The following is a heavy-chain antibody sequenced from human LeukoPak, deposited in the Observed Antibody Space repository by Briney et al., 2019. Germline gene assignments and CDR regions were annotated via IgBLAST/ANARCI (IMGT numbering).Heavy chain of an antibody. CDR3: ARGGLSSGWYG. CDR1: GGSIRGVSYY. CDR2: LYYDGTT. Sequence: SETLPLTCTVSGGSIRGVSYYLGWIRQPPGQGLEWIGGLYYDGTTYYNPSLKSRVTISLDTSKNQFSLRLNSVTAADTAVYYCARGGLSSGWYGWGQGTLVTVSS. J-gene: IGHJ4*02. D-gene: IGHD6-19*01. V-gene: IGHV4-39*07.